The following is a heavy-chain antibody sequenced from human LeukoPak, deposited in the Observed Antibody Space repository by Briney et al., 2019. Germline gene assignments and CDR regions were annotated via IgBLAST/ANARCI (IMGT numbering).Heavy chain of an antibody. V-gene: IGHV4-4*09. CDR2: IYTSGST. CDR1: GGSISSYY. J-gene: IGHJ6*03. D-gene: IGHD2-15*01. CDR3: ARHVAQNYYYYMDV. Sequence: KPSETLSLTCTVSGGSISSYYWSWIRQPPGKGLEWIGYIYTSGSTNYNPSLKSRVTISVDTSTNQFSMKLSYVPAADPAVYYCARHVAQNYYYYMDVWGKGTTVTVSS.